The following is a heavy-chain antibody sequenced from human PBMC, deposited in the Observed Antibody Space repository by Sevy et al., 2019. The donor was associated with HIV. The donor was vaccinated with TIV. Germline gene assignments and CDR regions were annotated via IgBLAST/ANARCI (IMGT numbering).Heavy chain of an antibody. CDR1: GFTFSSYG. D-gene: IGHD3-3*01. CDR3: ARTDTYYDFWSGYSNYYYGMDV. CDR2: IWYDGSNK. Sequence: GGSLRLSCAASGFTFSSYGMHWVRQAPGKGLEWVAVIWYDGSNKYYADSVKGRFTISRDNSKNTLYLQMNSLRAEDTAVYYCARTDTYYDFWSGYSNYYYGMDVWGQGTTVTVSS. J-gene: IGHJ6*02. V-gene: IGHV3-33*01.